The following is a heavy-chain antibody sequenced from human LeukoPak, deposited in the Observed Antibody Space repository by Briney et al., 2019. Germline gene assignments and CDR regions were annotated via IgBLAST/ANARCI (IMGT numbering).Heavy chain of an antibody. Sequence: SETLSLTCAVSGYSISSGYYWGWIRQPPGKGLEWIGSIYYSGSTYYNPSLKSRVTISVDTSKNQFSLKLSSVTAADTAVYYCARQCCTNGVCYFDYWGQGTLVTVSS. J-gene: IGHJ4*02. D-gene: IGHD2-8*01. CDR2: IYYSGST. CDR1: GYSISSGYY. V-gene: IGHV4-38-2*01. CDR3: ARQCCTNGVCYFDY.